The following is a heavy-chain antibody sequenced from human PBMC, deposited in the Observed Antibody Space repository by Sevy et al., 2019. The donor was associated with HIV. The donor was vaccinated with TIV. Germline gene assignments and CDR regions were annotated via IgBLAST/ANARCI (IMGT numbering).Heavy chain of an antibody. D-gene: IGHD6-19*01. Sequence: RGCLRLSCAASGFTFSSYAMSWVRQAPGKGLEWVSAISGSGGSTYYADSVKGRFTVSRDNSKNTLYLQMNSLRAEDTAVYYCAKSKLIAVAFDYWGQGTLVFVSS. CDR3: AKSKLIAVAFDY. V-gene: IGHV3-23*01. CDR2: ISGSGGST. J-gene: IGHJ4*02. CDR1: GFTFSSYA.